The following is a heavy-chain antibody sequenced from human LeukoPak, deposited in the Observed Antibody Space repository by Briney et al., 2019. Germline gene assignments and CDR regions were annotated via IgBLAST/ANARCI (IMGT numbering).Heavy chain of an antibody. Sequence: PSETLSLTCTVSGGSISSSSYYWGWIRQPPGKGLEWIGSIDYSGGTYFSPSLRSRVTLSVDTSKNQFSLNLISVTAADTAVYYCARGPSITIFGVVMYTWFDPWGQGTPVSVS. D-gene: IGHD3-3*01. J-gene: IGHJ5*02. CDR2: IDYSGGT. CDR1: GGSISSSSYY. CDR3: ARGPSITIFGVVMYTWFDP. V-gene: IGHV4-39*07.